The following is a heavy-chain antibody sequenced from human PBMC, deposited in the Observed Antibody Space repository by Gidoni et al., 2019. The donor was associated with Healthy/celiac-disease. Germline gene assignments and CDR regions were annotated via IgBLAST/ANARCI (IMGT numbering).Heavy chain of an antibody. D-gene: IGHD5-12*01. CDR1: GGSFSGYY. CDR2: INHSGST. Sequence: QVQLQQWGAGLLKPSETLSLTCAVYGGSFSGYYWSWTSQPPGKGLEWIGEINHSGSTNYNPSLKSRVTISVDTSKNQFSLKLSSVTAADTAVYYCARGGWLQSLGYWGQGTLVTVSS. CDR3: ARGGWLQSLGY. J-gene: IGHJ4*02. V-gene: IGHV4-34*01.